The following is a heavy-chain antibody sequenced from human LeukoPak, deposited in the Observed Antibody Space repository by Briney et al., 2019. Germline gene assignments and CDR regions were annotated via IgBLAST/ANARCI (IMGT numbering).Heavy chain of an antibody. CDR1: GFTFSSYG. V-gene: IGHV3-33*01. CDR2: IWYDGSNK. CDR3: AREGGVWGSYNY. J-gene: IGHJ4*02. Sequence: PGGSLRLSCAASGFTFSSYGMHWVRQAPGKGLEWVAVIWYDGSNKYYADSVKGRFTISRDNSKNSLYLQMNSLRAEDTAVYYCAREGGVWGSYNYWGQGTLVTVSS. D-gene: IGHD3-16*01.